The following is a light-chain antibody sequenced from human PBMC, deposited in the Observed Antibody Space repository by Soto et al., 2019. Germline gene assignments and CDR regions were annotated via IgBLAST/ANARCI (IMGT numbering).Light chain of an antibody. CDR1: SSDVGGYNH. J-gene: IGLJ3*02. CDR2: EVS. V-gene: IGLV2-14*01. CDR3: SSYTSSSTWV. Sequence: QSALTQPASVSGSPGQSITISCTGTSSDVGGYNHVSWYQQHPGKAPKLMIYEVSNRPSGVSNRFSGSKSGNTASLTISGLQAEDKADYYCSSYTSSSTWVFGGGTKLTVL.